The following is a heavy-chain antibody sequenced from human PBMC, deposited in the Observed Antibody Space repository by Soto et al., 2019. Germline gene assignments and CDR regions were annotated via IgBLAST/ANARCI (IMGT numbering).Heavy chain of an antibody. CDR2: IWYDGSHK. Sequence: QVQLVESGGGVVQPGRSLRLSCAASGFTFSTYGMHWVRQAPGTGLEWVAVIWYDGSHKDYADSVKGRFTISRDNSKNTLYLQMNSRRVEDTAVYYWARAVGPFDYWGQGTLVAVSS. D-gene: IGHD1-26*01. J-gene: IGHJ4*02. V-gene: IGHV3-33*01. CDR3: ARAVGPFDY. CDR1: GFTFSTYG.